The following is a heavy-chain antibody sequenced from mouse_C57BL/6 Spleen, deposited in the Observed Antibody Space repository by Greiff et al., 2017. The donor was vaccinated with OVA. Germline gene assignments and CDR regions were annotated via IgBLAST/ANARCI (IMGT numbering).Heavy chain of an antibody. D-gene: IGHD2-4*01. CDR2: IDPETGGT. Sequence: QVQLKQSGAELVRPGASVTLSCKASGYTFTDYEMHWVKQTPVHGLEWIGAIDPETGGTAYNQKFKGKAILTADKSSSTAYMELRSLTSEDSAVYYCYYDDASYFDYWGQGTTLTVSS. CDR1: GYTFTDYE. J-gene: IGHJ2*01. V-gene: IGHV1-15*01. CDR3: YYDDASYFDY.